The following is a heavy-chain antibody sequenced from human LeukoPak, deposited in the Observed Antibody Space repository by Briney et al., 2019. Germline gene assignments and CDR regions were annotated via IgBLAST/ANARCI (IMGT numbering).Heavy chain of an antibody. J-gene: IGHJ6*04. D-gene: IGHD3-9*01. CDR1: GGSISSYY. CDR2: IYYSGST. V-gene: IGHV4-59*12. CDR3: ARDMDYDILTGYHYGMDV. Sequence: SETLSLTCTVSGGSISSYYWGWIRQPPGKGLEWIGYIYYSGSTNYNPSLKSRVTISVDTSKNQFSLKLSSVTAADTAVYYCARDMDYDILTGYHYGMDVWVKGTTVTVSS.